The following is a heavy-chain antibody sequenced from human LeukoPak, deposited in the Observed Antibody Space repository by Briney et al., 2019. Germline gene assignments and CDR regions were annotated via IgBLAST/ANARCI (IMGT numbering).Heavy chain of an antibody. V-gene: IGHV3-7*01. J-gene: IGHJ4*02. CDR1: GFTFSSYW. CDR3: ARNGLGIAARPSWC. D-gene: IGHD6-6*01. CDR2: IKQDGSER. Sequence: GGSLRLSCAASGFTFSSYWMSWVRQAPGQGLEWVANIKQDGSERYYVDSVKGRFTISRDNAKNSLYLQMNSLRAEDTAVYYCARNGLGIAARPSWCWGQRTLVTLSS.